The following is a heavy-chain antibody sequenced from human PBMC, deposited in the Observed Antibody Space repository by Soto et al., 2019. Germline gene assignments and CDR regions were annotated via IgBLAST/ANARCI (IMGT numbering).Heavy chain of an antibody. Sequence: EVQLVESGGGLVQPGGSLRLSCAASGFTFSSYWMSWVRQAPGKGLEWVANIKQDGSEKYYVDSVKGRFTISRDNAKNSLYLQMNSLRAEDTAVYYCARDRRVAAAGTPPLGDLDVWGKGTTVTVSS. CDR2: IKQDGSEK. D-gene: IGHD6-13*01. CDR3: ARDRRVAAAGTPPLGDLDV. CDR1: GFTFSSYW. J-gene: IGHJ6*04. V-gene: IGHV3-7*01.